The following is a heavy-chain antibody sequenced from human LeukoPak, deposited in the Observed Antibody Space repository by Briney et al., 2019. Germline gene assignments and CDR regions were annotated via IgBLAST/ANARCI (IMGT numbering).Heavy chain of an antibody. CDR1: GFTFSSYA. CDR2: ISGSGGST. CDR3: AKVRIRSLYYFDY. J-gene: IGHJ4*02. V-gene: IGHV3-23*01. Sequence: GGSLGLSCAASGFTFSSYAMSWVRQAPGKGLEWVSAISGSGGSTYYADSVKGRFTISRDNSKNTLYLQMNSLRAEDTAVYYCAKVRIRSLYYFDYWGQGTLVTVSS. D-gene: IGHD3-3*01.